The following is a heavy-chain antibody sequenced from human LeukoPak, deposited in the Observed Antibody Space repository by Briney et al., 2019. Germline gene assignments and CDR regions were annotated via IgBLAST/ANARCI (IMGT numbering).Heavy chain of an antibody. CDR1: GFTFRSYS. J-gene: IGHJ4*02. Sequence: KSGGSLRLSCVASGFTFRSYSMNWVRQAPGKGLVWVSSISSSSTYIYYADSVKGRFTISRDNANNSLYLQMNSLRADDTAVYYCARDLNYDILTGSLRAYFDSWGQGTLVTVSS. D-gene: IGHD3-9*01. CDR2: ISSSSTYI. V-gene: IGHV3-21*01. CDR3: ARDLNYDILTGSLRAYFDS.